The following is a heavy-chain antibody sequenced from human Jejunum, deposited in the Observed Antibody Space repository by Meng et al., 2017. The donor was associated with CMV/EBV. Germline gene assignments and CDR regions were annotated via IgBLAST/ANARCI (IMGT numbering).Heavy chain of an antibody. J-gene: IGHJ4*02. CDR3: VKDIDH. CDR1: GFTFSNDG. V-gene: IGHV3-30*02. Sequence: VQLVESGGGLVQTGGSLRLSCAASGFTFSNDGMHWVRQAPGRGPEWVAFIEFDGIATYYADSIKGRFTISRDNSKNTVFLQMNSLKVDDTGLYYCVKDIDHWGQGTLVTVSS. CDR2: IEFDGIAT.